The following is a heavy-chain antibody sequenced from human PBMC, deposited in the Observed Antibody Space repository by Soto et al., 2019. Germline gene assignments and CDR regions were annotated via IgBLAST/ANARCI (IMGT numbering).Heavy chain of an antibody. CDR3: ARESEDLTSNLDY. Sequence: VGSLRLSCAASGFTFTRYSMNWVRQAPGKGLEWVSSISSTTNYIYYGDSMKGRFTISRDNAKNSLYLEMNSLRAEDTAVYYCARESEDLTSNLDYWGQGTLVTVSS. J-gene: IGHJ4*02. CDR2: ISSTTNYI. CDR1: GFTFTRYS. V-gene: IGHV3-21*06.